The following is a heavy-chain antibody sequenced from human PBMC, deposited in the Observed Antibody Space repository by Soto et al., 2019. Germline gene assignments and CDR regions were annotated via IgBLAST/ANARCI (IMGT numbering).Heavy chain of an antibody. CDR2: VYHTGNT. V-gene: IGHV4-59*02. CDR1: GVSVTGYY. D-gene: IGHD1-20*01. Sequence: PSETLSLTCSVSGVSVTGYYWTWIRHSPGKGLEWIGYVYHTGNTYYNPSLKSRVTISLDTSKNQVSLRLRSVTAADTAVYYCAREQYNWKLWGQGTQVTVSS. J-gene: IGHJ4*02. CDR3: AREQYNWKL.